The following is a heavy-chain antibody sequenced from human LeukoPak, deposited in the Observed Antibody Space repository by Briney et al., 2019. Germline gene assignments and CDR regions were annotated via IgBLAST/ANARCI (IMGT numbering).Heavy chain of an antibody. J-gene: IGHJ4*02. D-gene: IGHD3-22*01. V-gene: IGHV3-9*03. CDR3: AKGGYYDSSGYYYVFDY. Sequence: GRSLRLSCAASGFTFHDYAMHWVRQAPGKGLEWVSGISWNSGSIGYADSVKGRFTISRDNAKNSLYLQMNSLRAEDMALYYCAKGGYYDSSGYYYVFDYWGQGTLVTVSS. CDR1: GFTFHDYA. CDR2: ISWNSGSI.